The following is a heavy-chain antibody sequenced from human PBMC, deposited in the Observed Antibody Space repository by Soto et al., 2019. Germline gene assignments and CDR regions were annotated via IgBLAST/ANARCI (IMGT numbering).Heavy chain of an antibody. D-gene: IGHD3-16*01. V-gene: IGHV3-23*01. CDR3: AKSDRGWFGPFDP. CDR1: GFTFSSYA. Sequence: EVQLLESGGGLVQPGGSLRLSCAASGFTFSSYAMSWVRQAPGKGLEWVSAISGSGGSTYYADSVKGRFTISRDNSKSTLYLQMNSLRAEDTALYYCAKSDRGWFGPFDPWGQGTLVTVSS. J-gene: IGHJ5*02. CDR2: ISGSGGST.